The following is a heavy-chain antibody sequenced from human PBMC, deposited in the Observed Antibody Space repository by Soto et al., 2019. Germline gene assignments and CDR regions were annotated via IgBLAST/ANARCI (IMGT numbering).Heavy chain of an antibody. CDR3: AAEWLPDY. CDR1: GFTFSSYG. V-gene: IGHV3-30*03. D-gene: IGHD3-3*01. CDR2: ISYDGSNK. J-gene: IGHJ4*02. Sequence: PGGSLRLSCAASGFTFSSYGMHWVRQAPGKGLEWVAVISYDGSNKYYADSVKGRFTISRDNSKDTLYLQMNSLRAEDTAVYYCAAEWLPDYWGQGTLVTVSS.